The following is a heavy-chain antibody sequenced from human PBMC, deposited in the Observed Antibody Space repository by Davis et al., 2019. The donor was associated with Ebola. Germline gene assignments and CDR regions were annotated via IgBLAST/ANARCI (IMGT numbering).Heavy chain of an antibody. V-gene: IGHV5-51*01. CDR1: GYTFTTSW. Sequence: GESLKISCKASGYTFTTSWIVWVRQMPGKGLEWMGIIYPGDSDTRYSPSFQGHVTISADKSITTAYLQWTSLKASDTAIYYCAHMATITSGWFDPWGQGTLVTVSS. CDR3: AHMATITSGWFDP. J-gene: IGHJ5*02. D-gene: IGHD5-24*01. CDR2: IYPGDSDT.